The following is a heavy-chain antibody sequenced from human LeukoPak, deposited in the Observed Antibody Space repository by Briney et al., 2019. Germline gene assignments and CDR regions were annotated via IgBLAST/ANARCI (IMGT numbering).Heavy chain of an antibody. V-gene: IGHV3-21*04. J-gene: IGHJ4*02. Sequence: GGSLRLSCAASGFTFSSYSMTWVRQAPGKGLEWVSSISSSSSYIYYADSVKGRFTISRDNSKNTLDLQMNSLRADDTAVYYCAKGSASVRPYYFDNWGQGILVTVSS. CDR2: ISSSSSYI. CDR1: GFTFSSYS. CDR3: AKGSASVRPYYFDN. D-gene: IGHD2-15*01.